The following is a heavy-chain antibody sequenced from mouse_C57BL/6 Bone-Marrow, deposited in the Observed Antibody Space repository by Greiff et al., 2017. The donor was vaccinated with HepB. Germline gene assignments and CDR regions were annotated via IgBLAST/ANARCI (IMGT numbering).Heavy chain of an antibody. CDR3: ARAYGSHWYFDV. CDR1: GFTFSSYA. D-gene: IGHD1-1*01. V-gene: IGHV5-4*01. Sequence: DVHLVESGGGLVKPGGSLKLSCAASGFTFSSYAMSWVRQTPEKRLEWVATISDGGSYTYYPDNVKGRFTISRDNAKNNLYLQMSHLKSEDTAMYYCARAYGSHWYFDVWGTGTTVTVSS. CDR2: ISDGGSYT. J-gene: IGHJ1*03.